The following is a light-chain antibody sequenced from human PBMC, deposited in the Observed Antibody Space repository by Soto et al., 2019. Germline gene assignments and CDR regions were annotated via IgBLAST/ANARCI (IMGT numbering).Light chain of an antibody. CDR1: QSISSW. V-gene: IGKV1-5*01. J-gene: IGKJ4*02. CDR3: QQYDSSST. Sequence: GDRVSITCRASQSISSWPGWYQQKPGKAPNLLNHDASALESGVPSRFSGSGSGTEFTLTISSLQPDDSATYYCQQYDSSSTFGGGTKVDIK. CDR2: DAS.